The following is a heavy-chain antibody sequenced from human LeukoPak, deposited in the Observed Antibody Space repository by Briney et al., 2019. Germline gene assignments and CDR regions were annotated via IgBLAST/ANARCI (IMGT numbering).Heavy chain of an antibody. Sequence: GGSLRLSCAASGFTFSSYTMSWVRQAPGKGLEWVSVISGSGGSTYYVDSVKGRFTISRDNSKNTLSLQMNSLRAEDTAVYYCAKGDSGYYYDSSGYLNWFDPWGQGTLVTVSS. J-gene: IGHJ5*02. CDR2: ISGSGGST. D-gene: IGHD3-22*01. CDR1: GFTFSSYT. V-gene: IGHV3-23*01. CDR3: AKGDSGYYYDSSGYLNWFDP.